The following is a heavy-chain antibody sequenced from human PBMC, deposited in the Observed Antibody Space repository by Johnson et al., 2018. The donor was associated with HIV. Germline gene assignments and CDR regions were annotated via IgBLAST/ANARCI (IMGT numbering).Heavy chain of an antibody. V-gene: IGHV3-23*04. D-gene: IGHD1-26*01. Sequence: MLLVESGGGLVQPGGSLRLSCAASGFTFSSYAMSWVRQAPGKGLEWVSAISGSGGSTYYADSVKGRFTISRDNAKNSLYLQMNSLRAEDTALYYCARDGPRGSYGAFDIWGQGTMVTVSS. CDR3: ARDGPRGSYGAFDI. J-gene: IGHJ3*02. CDR2: ISGSGGST. CDR1: GFTFSSYA.